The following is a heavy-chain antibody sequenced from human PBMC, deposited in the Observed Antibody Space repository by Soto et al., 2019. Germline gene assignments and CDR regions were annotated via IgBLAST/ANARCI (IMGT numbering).Heavy chain of an antibody. Sequence: QVQLVESGGGVVQPGRSLRLSCAASGFTFSSYAMHWVRQAPGKGLEWVAVISYDGSNKYYADSVKGRFTISRDNSKNPLYLQLNSRRAEHTAVYYCARDGPLYCSRGSYYSPSYCMAVWGQGTTVTFSS. V-gene: IGHV3-30-3*01. CDR1: GFTFSSYA. CDR3: ARDGPLYCSRGSYYSPSYCMAV. CDR2: ISYDGSNK. D-gene: IGHD2-15*01. J-gene: IGHJ6*02.